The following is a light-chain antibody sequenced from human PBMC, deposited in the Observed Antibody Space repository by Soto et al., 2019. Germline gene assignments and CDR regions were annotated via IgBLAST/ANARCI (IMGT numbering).Light chain of an antibody. CDR1: QTISGY. V-gene: IGKV1-39*01. Sequence: DIQMTQSPSSLFASVGDRVTITCRASQTISGYLNWYQQKLGKAPKLLIYAASNLQRGVPSRFSGSGSGTDYTLTIGSLQPEDFATYYCHQTYTTPHTFGQGTKLEMK. CDR3: HQTYTTPHT. J-gene: IGKJ2*01. CDR2: AAS.